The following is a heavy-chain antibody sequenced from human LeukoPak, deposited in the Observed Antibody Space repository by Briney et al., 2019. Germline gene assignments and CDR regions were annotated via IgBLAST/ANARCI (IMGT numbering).Heavy chain of an antibody. V-gene: IGHV3-23*01. CDR3: ARAPKYSSSWYPFDY. D-gene: IGHD6-13*01. CDR2: ISGSGVST. Sequence: GGSLRLSCAASGFTFTSHAMKWVRQAPGKGLEWVSTISGSGVSTFYADSVKGRFTISRDNSKNTLYLHMNSLRAEDTAVYYCARAPKYSSSWYPFDYWGQGTLVTVSS. J-gene: IGHJ4*02. CDR1: GFTFTSHA.